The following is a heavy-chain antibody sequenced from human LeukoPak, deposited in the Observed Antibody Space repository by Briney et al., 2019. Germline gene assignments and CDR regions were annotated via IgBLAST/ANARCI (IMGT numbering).Heavy chain of an antibody. CDR1: GGSISSYY. V-gene: IGHV4-59*12. Sequence: SETLSLTCTVSGGSISSYYWSWIRQPPGKGLEWIGYIYYSGSTNYNPSLKSRVTISIDTSKNQFSLKLNSVTAADTAVYYCARWGLGSNWDVFDYWGQGTLVTVSS. J-gene: IGHJ4*02. D-gene: IGHD1-1*01. CDR2: IYYSGST. CDR3: ARWGLGSNWDVFDY.